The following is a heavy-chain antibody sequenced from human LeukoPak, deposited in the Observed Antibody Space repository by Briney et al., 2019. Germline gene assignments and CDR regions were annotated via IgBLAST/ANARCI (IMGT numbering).Heavy chain of an antibody. V-gene: IGHV4-59*01. J-gene: IGHJ4*02. CDR3: ARDPEATY. CDR1: GGSISSYY. Sequence: KPSETLSLTCTVSGGSISSYYWTWIRQPPGKGLEWIGYIYYSGSTNYNPSLKSRVTISVDTSKNQFSLKLSSVTAADTAVYYCARDPEATYWGQGTLVTVSS. CDR2: IYYSGST.